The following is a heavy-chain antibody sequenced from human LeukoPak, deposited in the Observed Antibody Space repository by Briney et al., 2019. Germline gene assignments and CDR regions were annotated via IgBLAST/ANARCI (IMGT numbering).Heavy chain of an antibody. J-gene: IGHJ4*02. D-gene: IGHD3-16*02. Sequence: SETLSLTCAVSGESFSDYYWVWIRQFPGKGLEWIGEITHSGATNYNPSLKSRVTISVDTSKNQFSLKLSSVTAADTAVYYCARGHFMITFGGVIVTPYYFDYWGQGTLVTVSS. CDR2: ITHSGAT. CDR1: GESFSDYY. CDR3: ARGHFMITFGGVIVTPYYFDY. V-gene: IGHV4-34*01.